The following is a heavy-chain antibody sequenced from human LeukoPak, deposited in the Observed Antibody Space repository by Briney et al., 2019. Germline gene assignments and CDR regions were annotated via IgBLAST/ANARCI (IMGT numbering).Heavy chain of an antibody. CDR1: GYTFTSYY. J-gene: IGHJ6*04. Sequence: ASVKVSCKASGYTFTSYYMHWVRQAPGQGLEWMGIINPSGGSTSYAQEFQGRVTMTRDTSTSTVYMELSSLRSEDTAVYYCARDPLRAALSLDVWGKGTTVTVSS. D-gene: IGHD6-6*01. CDR2: INPSGGST. CDR3: ARDPLRAALSLDV. V-gene: IGHV1-46*03.